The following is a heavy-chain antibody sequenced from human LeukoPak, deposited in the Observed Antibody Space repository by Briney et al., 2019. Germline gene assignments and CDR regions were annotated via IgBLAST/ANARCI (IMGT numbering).Heavy chain of an antibody. CDR3: VRDGDGYNWGYYFDY. V-gene: IGHV3-48*03. Sequence: PGGSLRLSCAASGFTFSSCEMNWVRQAPGKGLEWVSYISSSGSTIYYADSVKGRFTISRDNAKNSLYLQMNSLRAEDTAVYYCVRDGDGYNWGYYFDYWGQGTLVTVSS. CDR1: GFTFSSCE. D-gene: IGHD5-24*01. J-gene: IGHJ4*02. CDR2: ISSSGSTI.